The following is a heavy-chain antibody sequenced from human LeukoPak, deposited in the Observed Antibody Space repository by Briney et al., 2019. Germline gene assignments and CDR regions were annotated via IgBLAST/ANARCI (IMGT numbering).Heavy chain of an antibody. CDR1: GYTFTSYY. V-gene: IGHV1-46*03. CDR2: INPVNGGT. CDR3: ARDYTGNGNRDY. J-gene: IGHJ4*02. Sequence: GASVKVSCKASGYTFTSYYIHWVRQAPGQGLEWMGKINPVNGGTSYAQKFQGRVAMTRDTTTSTVYMEMSSLRSEDTAIYYCARDYTGNGNRDYWGQGTLVSVSS. D-gene: IGHD2-8*02.